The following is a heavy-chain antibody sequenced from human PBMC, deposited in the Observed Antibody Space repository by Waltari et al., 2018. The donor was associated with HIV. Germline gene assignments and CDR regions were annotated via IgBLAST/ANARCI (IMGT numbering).Heavy chain of an antibody. Sequence: EEKLVQSGAEVKEPGESLKISCKSLGNNFAGYWVGWVRQMPGKGLEWMGVIYPGDSEAVYSPSFQGRVIMSTDSSISTVYLQWSSLRASDTAMYYCARRKGDYRTAFDIWGQGTMVTASS. CDR1: GNNFAGYW. V-gene: IGHV5-51*01. D-gene: IGHD4-17*01. CDR2: IYPGDSEA. CDR3: ARRKGDYRTAFDI. J-gene: IGHJ3*02.